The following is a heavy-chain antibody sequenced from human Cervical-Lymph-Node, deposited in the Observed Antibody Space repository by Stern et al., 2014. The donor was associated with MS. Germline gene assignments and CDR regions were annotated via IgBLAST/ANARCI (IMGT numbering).Heavy chain of an antibody. Sequence: EVQLLESGAEVKKPGESLKISCKGSGYSFTSYWIGWVRQMPGKGLEWMGIIYPGDSDTRYSPSFQGQVTISADKSISTAYLQWGSLKASDTAMYYCARLAGKWLVRERNPNFDYWGQGTLVTVSS. V-gene: IGHV5-51*01. CDR1: GYSFTSYW. CDR3: ARLAGKWLVRERNPNFDY. CDR2: IYPGDSDT. J-gene: IGHJ4*02. D-gene: IGHD6-19*01.